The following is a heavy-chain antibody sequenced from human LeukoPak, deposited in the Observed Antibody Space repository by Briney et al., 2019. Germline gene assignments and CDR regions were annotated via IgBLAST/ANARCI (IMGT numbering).Heavy chain of an antibody. CDR3: ARDLGSGWYGAEYFQH. CDR2: ISSSSSSYI. D-gene: IGHD6-19*01. Sequence: GGSLRLSCAASGFTFSSYSMNWVRQAPGKGLEWVSSISSSSSSYIYYADSVKGRFTISRDNAKNSLYLQMNSLRAEDTAVYYCARDLGSGWYGAEYFQHWGQGTLVTVSS. J-gene: IGHJ1*01. V-gene: IGHV3-21*01. CDR1: GFTFSSYS.